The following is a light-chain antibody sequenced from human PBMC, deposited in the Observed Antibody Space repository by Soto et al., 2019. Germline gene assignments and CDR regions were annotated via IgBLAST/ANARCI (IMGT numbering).Light chain of an antibody. CDR2: GAS. CDR3: QQYGSSGT. CDR1: QSVSSSH. V-gene: IGKV3-20*01. Sequence: EIVLTQSPGTLSLSPGERATLSCRASQSVSSSHLAWYQQNPGQAPRLLIYGASSRPTRIPDRFSGSGSGTDFTLTISRLEPEDFAVYYCQQYGSSGTFGQGTKVDI. J-gene: IGKJ1*01.